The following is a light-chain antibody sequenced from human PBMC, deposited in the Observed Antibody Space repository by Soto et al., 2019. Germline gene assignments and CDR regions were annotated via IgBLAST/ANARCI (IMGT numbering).Light chain of an antibody. CDR3: QSYDNSMNGYV. CDR1: TSNIGASYD. CDR2: RDT. J-gene: IGLJ1*01. V-gene: IGLV1-40*01. Sequence: QSLLTQPPSVSGAPGHRVTISCTGSTSNIGASYDVHWYQHFPVTAPKLLIYRDTHRPSVIPNRFSGSKSGTSASLAIFGLKPGDEADYYCQSYDNSMNGYVFGTGTKVTV.